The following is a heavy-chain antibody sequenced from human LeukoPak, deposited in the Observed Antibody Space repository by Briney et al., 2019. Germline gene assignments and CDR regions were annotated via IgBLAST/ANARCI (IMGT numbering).Heavy chain of an antibody. Sequence: GGSLRLSCAASGFTFSSYEMNWVRQAPGKGLEWVSYISSSGSTIYYADSVKGRFTISRDNAKNSLYPQMNSLRAEDTAVYYCAVAAETTFDYWGQGTLVTVSS. D-gene: IGHD6-13*01. CDR1: GFTFSSYE. CDR2: ISSSGSTI. CDR3: AVAAETTFDY. V-gene: IGHV3-48*03. J-gene: IGHJ4*02.